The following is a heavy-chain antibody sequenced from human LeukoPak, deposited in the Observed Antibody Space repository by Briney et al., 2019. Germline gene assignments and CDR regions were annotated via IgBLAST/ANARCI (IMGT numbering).Heavy chain of an antibody. CDR1: GFTFSSYG. V-gene: IGHV3-30*18. D-gene: IGHD2-2*01. CDR2: ISYDGSNK. Sequence: GGSLRLSCAASGFTFSSYGMHWVRQAPGKGLEWVAVISYDGSNKYYADSAKGRFTISRDNSKNTLYLQMNSLRAEDTAVYYCAKELRYCSSTSCRMGLDYWGQGTLVTVSS. J-gene: IGHJ4*02. CDR3: AKELRYCSSTSCRMGLDY.